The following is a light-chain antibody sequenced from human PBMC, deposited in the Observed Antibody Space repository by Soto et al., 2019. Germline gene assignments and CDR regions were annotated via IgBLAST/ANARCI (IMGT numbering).Light chain of an antibody. CDR1: QSVSNY. CDR2: GAS. Sequence: GLTQYPGPLSFSPGRRATLSWGASQSVSNYLAWYQQKPGQAPRLLISGASTRATGIPARFSGSGSGTEFTLTISSLQSEDFAVYCCQQYNHWPRTFGQGTKVDI. J-gene: IGKJ1*01. CDR3: QQYNHWPRT. V-gene: IGKV3-15*01.